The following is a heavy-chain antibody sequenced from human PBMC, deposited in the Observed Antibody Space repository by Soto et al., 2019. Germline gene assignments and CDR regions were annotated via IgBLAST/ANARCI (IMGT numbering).Heavy chain of an antibody. Sequence: SETLSLTCSVSGGSISSGYWTWIRHPPGKGLEWIEYIYLGGSTHNTPSLKSRVTMSVDTYTNQFSLKLNSVTAADTAVYYCTRHEGGAAADRPLDYWGQGTLVTVSS. CDR3: TRHEGGAAADRPLDY. D-gene: IGHD6-13*01. V-gene: IGHV4-59*08. J-gene: IGHJ4*02. CDR1: GGSISSGY. CDR2: IYLGGST.